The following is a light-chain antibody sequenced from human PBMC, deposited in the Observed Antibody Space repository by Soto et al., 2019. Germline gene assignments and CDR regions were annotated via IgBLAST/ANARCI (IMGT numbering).Light chain of an antibody. CDR3: QQYNSYPLT. CDR1: QGIGNA. J-gene: IGKJ4*01. Sequence: DIQMTQSPSSLFAAVGDRVTITCRASQGIGNALGWYQQKPGNAPKRLIFAASSLQSGVPSRFSGSESGTELTLTISSPQTDDFATYYCQQYNSYPLTFGGGTKVEVK. CDR2: AAS. V-gene: IGKV1-17*01.